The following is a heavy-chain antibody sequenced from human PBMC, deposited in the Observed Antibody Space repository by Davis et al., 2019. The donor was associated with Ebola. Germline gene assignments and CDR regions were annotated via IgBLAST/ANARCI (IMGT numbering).Heavy chain of an antibody. CDR1: GFTFDDHA. Sequence: GESLKISCTASGFTFDDHAMHWVRQVPGKGLEWVSIISGDGSSTYYADSVKGRFTISRDNAKNSLYLQMNSLRAEDTAMYYCARGTVTTILVEDWGQGTLVTVSS. J-gene: IGHJ4*02. CDR3: ARGTVTTILVED. V-gene: IGHV3-43*02. CDR2: ISGDGSST. D-gene: IGHD4-17*01.